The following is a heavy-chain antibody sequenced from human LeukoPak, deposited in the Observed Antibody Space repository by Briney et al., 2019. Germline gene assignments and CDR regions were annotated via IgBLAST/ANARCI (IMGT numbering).Heavy chain of an antibody. J-gene: IGHJ4*02. Sequence: PGGSLRLSCAASGFNFSSYWMSWVRQAPGKGLEWVANIKQDGSEKYYVDSVKGRFTISRDNAKNSLYLQMNSLRAEDTAVYYCARAPYYYDSSGYYLFDYWGQGTLVTVSS. CDR1: GFNFSSYW. V-gene: IGHV3-7*03. CDR2: IKQDGSEK. D-gene: IGHD3-22*01. CDR3: ARAPYYYDSSGYYLFDY.